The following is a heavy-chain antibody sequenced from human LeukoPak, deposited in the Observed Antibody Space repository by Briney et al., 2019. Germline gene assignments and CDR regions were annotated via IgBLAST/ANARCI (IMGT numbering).Heavy chain of an antibody. J-gene: IGHJ4*02. D-gene: IGHD3-22*01. Sequence: ASVKVSCKASGYTFTGYYMHWVRQAPGQGLEWMGRINPNSGGTNYAQKLQGRVTMTTDTSTSTAYMELRSLRSDDTAVYYCARGATYYYDSSGYYFDYWGQGTLVTVSS. CDR2: INPNSGGT. V-gene: IGHV1-2*06. CDR3: ARGATYYYDSSGYYFDY. CDR1: GYTFTGYY.